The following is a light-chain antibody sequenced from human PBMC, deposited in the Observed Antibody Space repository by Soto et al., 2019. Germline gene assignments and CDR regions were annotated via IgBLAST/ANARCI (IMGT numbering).Light chain of an antibody. J-gene: IGLJ1*01. CDR1: SSNIGSNT. V-gene: IGLV1-44*01. Sequence: QSVMTQQPSAAETRRQRVTISCSGSSSNIGSNTVNWYQQLPGTAPKLLIYSNNQRPSGVPDRFSGSKSGTSASLAISGLQSEDEADYYCAAWDDSLNGVYVFGTGTKVTVL. CDR3: AAWDDSLNGVYV. CDR2: SNN.